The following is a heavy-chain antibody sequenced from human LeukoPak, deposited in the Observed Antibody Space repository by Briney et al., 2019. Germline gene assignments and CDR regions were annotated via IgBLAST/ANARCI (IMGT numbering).Heavy chain of an antibody. J-gene: IGHJ4*02. V-gene: IGHV3-23*01. D-gene: IGHD5-18*01. CDR3: ATPPPYSYGGFDY. CDR1: GFTFSSYA. CDR2: ITGSGGST. Sequence: GGSLRLSCAASGFTFSSYAMSWVRQAPGKGLEWVSAITGSGGSTYYADSVKGRFTISRDNSKNTLYLQMNSLRAEDTAAYYCATPPPYSYGGFDYWGQGTLVTVSS.